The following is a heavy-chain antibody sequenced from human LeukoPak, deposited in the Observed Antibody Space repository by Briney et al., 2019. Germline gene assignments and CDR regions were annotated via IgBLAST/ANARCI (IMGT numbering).Heavy chain of an antibody. J-gene: IGHJ4*02. CDR1: GGSFSGYY. D-gene: IGHD2-2*02. CDR2: INHSGST. CDR3: ARGSTIVVVPAAIADY. Sequence: PSETLSLTCAVYGGSFSGYYWSWIRQPPGKGLEGIGEINHSGSTNYNPSLKSRVTISVDTSKNQFSLKLSSVTAADTAVYYCARGSTIVVVPAAIADYWGQGTLVTVSS. V-gene: IGHV4-34*01.